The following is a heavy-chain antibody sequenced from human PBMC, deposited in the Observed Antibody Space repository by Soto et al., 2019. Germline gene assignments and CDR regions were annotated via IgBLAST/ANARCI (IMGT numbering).Heavy chain of an antibody. CDR1: GVSISSSSYY. CDR3: ARSPYDFWSGYYYYYYMDV. J-gene: IGHJ6*03. Sequence: SQTLSLTCTVYGVSISSSSYYWGWIRQPPGKGLEWIGSIYYSGTTYYNPPLKSRLTIFVDTPKNQFSLKLSSVTAADTAVYYCARSPYDFWSGYYYYYYMDVWGKGTTVTVSS. V-gene: IGHV4-39*01. CDR2: IYYSGTT. D-gene: IGHD3-3*01.